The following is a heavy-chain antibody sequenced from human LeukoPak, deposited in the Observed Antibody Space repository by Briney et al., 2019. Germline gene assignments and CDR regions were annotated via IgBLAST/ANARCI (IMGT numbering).Heavy chain of an antibody. CDR2: IWYDGSNK. Sequence: PGRSLRLSCAASGFTFSSYGMHWVRQAPGKGLEWVAVIWYDGSNKYYADSVKGRFTISRDNSKNTLYLQMNSLRAEDTAVYYCAREWGILTGYSNYYFDYWGQGTLVTVSS. CDR1: GFTFSSYG. CDR3: AREWGILTGYSNYYFDY. V-gene: IGHV3-33*01. D-gene: IGHD3-9*01. J-gene: IGHJ4*02.